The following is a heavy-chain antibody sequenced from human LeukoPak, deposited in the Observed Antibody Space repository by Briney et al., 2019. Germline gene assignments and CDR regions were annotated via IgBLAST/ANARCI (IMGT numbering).Heavy chain of an antibody. CDR2: ISSSGSTI. J-gene: IGHJ4*02. CDR1: GFTFSDYY. Sequence: PGGSLRLSCAASGFTFSDYYMSWIRQAPGKGLEWVSYISSSGSTIYYADSVKGRFTTSRDRSKNTLYLQMNSLRVEDTAVYYCARAPMTTEDYWGQGTLVTVSS. CDR3: ARAPMTTEDY. V-gene: IGHV3-11*01. D-gene: IGHD4-17*01.